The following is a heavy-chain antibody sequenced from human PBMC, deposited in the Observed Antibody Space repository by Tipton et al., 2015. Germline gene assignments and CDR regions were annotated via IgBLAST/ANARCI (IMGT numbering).Heavy chain of an antibody. CDR1: GLSFSSYW. CDR3: ARVYYDYVWGSPTGGMDV. D-gene: IGHD3-16*01. V-gene: IGHV3-74*01. Sequence: SLRLSCAASGLSFSSYWMQWVRQAPGKGLVWVSRINSDGSSTRYADSVKGRFTISRDNGKNTLYLQMNSLRAEDTAVYYCARVYYDYVWGSPTGGMDVWGQGTTVTVSS. CDR2: INSDGSST. J-gene: IGHJ6*02.